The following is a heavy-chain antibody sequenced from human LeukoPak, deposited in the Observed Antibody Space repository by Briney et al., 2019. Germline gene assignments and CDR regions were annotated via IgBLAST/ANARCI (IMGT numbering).Heavy chain of an antibody. Sequence: SETLSLTCAVSGGSISSGGYSWSWIRQPPGKGLEWIGYIYHSGSTYYNPSLKSRVTISVDRSKNQFSLKLSSVTAADTAVYYCAEYNWNNDAFDIWGQGTMVTVSS. CDR2: IYHSGST. CDR3: AEYNWNNDAFDI. CDR1: GGSISSGGYS. J-gene: IGHJ3*02. V-gene: IGHV4-30-2*01. D-gene: IGHD1/OR15-1a*01.